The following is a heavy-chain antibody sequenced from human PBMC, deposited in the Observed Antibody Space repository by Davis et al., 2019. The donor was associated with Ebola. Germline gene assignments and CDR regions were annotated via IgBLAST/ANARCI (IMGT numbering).Heavy chain of an antibody. Sequence: ASVTVSCKASGYTFPGYYMHWVRRAPGQGLEWMGRINPYNGGTHYAQKFQGRVTMTRDTSISTAYMELSRLTSDDTAVYYSARGRDYYDTDGYYPFSWSDLWGQGTLVTVSS. D-gene: IGHD3-22*01. CDR1: GYTFPGYY. CDR3: ARGRDYYDTDGYYPFSWSDL. CDR2: INPYNGGT. J-gene: IGHJ5*02. V-gene: IGHV1-2*06.